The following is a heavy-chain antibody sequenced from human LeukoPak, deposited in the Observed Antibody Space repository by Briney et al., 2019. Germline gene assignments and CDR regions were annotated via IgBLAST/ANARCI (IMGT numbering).Heavy chain of an antibody. CDR1: GGSFSGYY. Sequence: SETLSLTCAVYGGSFSGYYWRWIRQPPGKGLEWIGEINHSGSTNYNPSLKSRVTISVDTSKNQFSLKLSSVTAADTAVYYCARVIVDYGDRYDYWGQGTLVTVSS. CDR3: ARVIVDYGDRYDY. CDR2: INHSGST. D-gene: IGHD4-17*01. V-gene: IGHV4-34*01. J-gene: IGHJ4*02.